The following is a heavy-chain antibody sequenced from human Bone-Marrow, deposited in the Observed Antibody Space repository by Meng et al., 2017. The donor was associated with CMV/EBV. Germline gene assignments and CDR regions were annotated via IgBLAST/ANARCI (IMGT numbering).Heavy chain of an antibody. CDR3: AHSHRGNYFDY. CDR1: GFSLTTNGVG. Sequence: QITLKESGPTLVKPTQTLTLPCTFSGFSLTTNGVGVGWIRQPPGKALEWLALIYWDDDKRYSPSLRSRLTITRDTSKNQVVLTVTDMDPVDTGTYYCAHSHRGNYFDYWGQGTLVTVSS. D-gene: IGHD1-1*01. CDR2: IYWDDDK. J-gene: IGHJ4*02. V-gene: IGHV2-5*02.